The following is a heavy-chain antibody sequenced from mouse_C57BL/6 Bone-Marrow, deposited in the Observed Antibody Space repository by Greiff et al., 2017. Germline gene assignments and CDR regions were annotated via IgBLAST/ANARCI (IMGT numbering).Heavy chain of an antibody. CDR1: GYSFTDYN. CDR2: INPNNGGT. J-gene: IGHJ2*01. Sequence: EVKLQESGPELVKPGASVTMSCTASGYSFTDYNMHWVQQCHGKRLEWIGYINPNNGGTSYNQKFKGKATLTVNKSSSTAYMEFRSLTAEDSAVYYCESGQYYFDYWGQGTTLTVSS. CDR3: ESGQYYFDY. V-gene: IGHV1-22*01.